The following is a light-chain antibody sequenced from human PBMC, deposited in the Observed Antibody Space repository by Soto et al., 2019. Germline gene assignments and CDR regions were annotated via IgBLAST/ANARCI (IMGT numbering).Light chain of an antibody. CDR3: AAWDGSLSVYYV. V-gene: IGLV1-47*01. CDR2: RNN. J-gene: IGLJ1*01. Sequence: QSVLTQPPSASGTPGQRVTISCSGRSSNIGSNYVYWYQQLPGTAPKLLIYRNNQRPSAVPDRFSSSKSGTSASLAISGLRSEDEADYYCAAWDGSLSVYYVFGTGTKLTVL. CDR1: SSNIGSNY.